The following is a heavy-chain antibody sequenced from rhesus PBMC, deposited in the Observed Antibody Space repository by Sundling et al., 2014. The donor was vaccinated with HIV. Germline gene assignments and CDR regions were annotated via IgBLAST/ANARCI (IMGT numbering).Heavy chain of an antibody. J-gene: IGHJ4*01. CDR2: IYGSTM. CDR3: TREGFDY. CDR1: GFTVSSYW. Sequence: EVHLAESGGGLVQPGGSLRLSCAASGFTVSSYWMSWVRQAPGKGLEWLSDIYGSTMYYGDSVKGRFTVSRDNVKNSLYLQMNSLRAEDTAVYYCTREGFDYWGQGVLVTVSS. V-gene: IGHV3-175*01.